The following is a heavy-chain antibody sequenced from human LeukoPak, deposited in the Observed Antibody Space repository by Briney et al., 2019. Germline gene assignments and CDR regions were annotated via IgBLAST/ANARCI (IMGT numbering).Heavy chain of an antibody. CDR3: ARAGGSGSYYFNWFDP. CDR1: GGSISSYY. V-gene: IGHV4-59*01. Sequence: PSETLSLTCTVPGGSISSYYWSWIRQPPGKGLEWIGYIYYSGSTNYNPSLKSRVTISVDTSKNQFSLKLSSVTAADTAVYYCARAGGSGSYYFNWFDPWGQGTLVTVSS. CDR2: IYYSGST. J-gene: IGHJ5*02. D-gene: IGHD3-10*01.